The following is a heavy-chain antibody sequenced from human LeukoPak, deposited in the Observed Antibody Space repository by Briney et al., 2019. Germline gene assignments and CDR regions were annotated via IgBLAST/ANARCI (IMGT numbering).Heavy chain of an antibody. Sequence: PSQTLSLTCTVSGGSISSGSYYWSWIRQPAGKGLECIGHIYTSGSTNYNPSLKSRVTISVDTSKNQFSLKLSSVTAADTAVYYCAREVEGATSYAFDIWGQGTMVTVSS. J-gene: IGHJ3*02. D-gene: IGHD1-26*01. CDR1: GGSISSGSYY. V-gene: IGHV4-61*09. CDR3: AREVEGATSYAFDI. CDR2: IYTSGST.